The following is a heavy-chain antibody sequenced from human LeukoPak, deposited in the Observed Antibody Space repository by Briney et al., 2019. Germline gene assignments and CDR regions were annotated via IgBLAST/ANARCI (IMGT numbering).Heavy chain of an antibody. J-gene: IGHJ4*02. CDR2: IYYSGST. CDR3: ASYTSGSYHIYFDY. Sequence: PSETLSLTCTVSGGSISSSSYYWGWIRQPPGKGLEWIGSIYYSGSTYYNPSLKSRVTMSVDTSKNQFSLKLSSVTAADTAVYYCASYTSGSYHIYFDYWGQGTLVTVSS. V-gene: IGHV4-39*01. D-gene: IGHD1-26*01. CDR1: GGSISSSSYY.